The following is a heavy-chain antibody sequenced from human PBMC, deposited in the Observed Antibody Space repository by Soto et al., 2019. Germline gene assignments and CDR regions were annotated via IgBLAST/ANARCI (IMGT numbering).Heavy chain of an antibody. CDR1: GAPFGSYA. Sequence: QMQLVQSGAGVKKPGSWVMLSGKASGAPFGSYAISWWRQAPGQGLECLREIIPIFGTTKYEQNLQGRVTLTADKSTSTAYMELSSLGSEDTGVYYCAREGRVTTGRAVIRSGMDVWGQGTTGTVSS. J-gene: IGHJ6*02. D-gene: IGHD3-10*01. V-gene: IGHV1-69*06. CDR3: AREGRVTTGRAVIRSGMDV. CDR2: IIPIFGTT.